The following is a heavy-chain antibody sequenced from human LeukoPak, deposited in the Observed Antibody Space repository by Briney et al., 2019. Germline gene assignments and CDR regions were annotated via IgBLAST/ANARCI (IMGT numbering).Heavy chain of an antibody. CDR1: GFTFSSYE. CDR3: ARDTPYGDYYFDY. V-gene: IGHV3-48*03. Sequence: GGSLRLSCAASGFTFSSYEMNWVRQAPGKGLEWVSYISSSGSTIYYADSVKGRFTISRDNAENSLYLQMNSLRAEDTAVYYCARDTPYGDYYFDYWGQGTLVTVSS. CDR2: ISSSGSTI. J-gene: IGHJ4*02. D-gene: IGHD4-17*01.